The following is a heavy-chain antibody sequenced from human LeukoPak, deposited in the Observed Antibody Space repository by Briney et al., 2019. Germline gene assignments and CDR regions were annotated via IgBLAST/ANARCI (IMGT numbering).Heavy chain of an antibody. J-gene: IGHJ4*02. D-gene: IGHD6-13*01. CDR3: ARHSRPLFDY. CDR2: IYYSGST. CDR1: GGSISSSSYY. V-gene: IGHV4-39*01. Sequence: SSETLSLTCTVSGGSISSSSYYWGWIRQPPGKGLEWIGSIYYSGSTYYNPSLKSRVTISADTSKNQFSLKLSSVTAADTAVYYCARHSRPLFDYWGQGTLVTVSS.